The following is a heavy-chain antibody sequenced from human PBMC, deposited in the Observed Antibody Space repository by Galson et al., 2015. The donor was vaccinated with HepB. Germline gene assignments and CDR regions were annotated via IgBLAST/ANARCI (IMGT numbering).Heavy chain of an antibody. D-gene: IGHD2-2*01. V-gene: IGHV3-73*01. CDR1: GFTFSGSA. J-gene: IGHJ1*01. Sequence: SLRLSCAASGFTFSGSAIHWVRQASGKGLEWVGLIRSKASNYATVYVASVKGRFTISRDDSKNTSFLLLKNLKTEDTAMYYCARLRDLSGYSSSWGQGTLVTVSS. CDR2: IRSKASNYAT. CDR3: ARLRDLSGYSSS.